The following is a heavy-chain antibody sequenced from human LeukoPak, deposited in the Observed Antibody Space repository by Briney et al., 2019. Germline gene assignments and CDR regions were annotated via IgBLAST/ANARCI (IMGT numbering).Heavy chain of an antibody. D-gene: IGHD6-13*01. CDR3: ARHLTAAAGNYGMDV. CDR2: IYPGDSDT. CDR1: GYSLTSYW. J-gene: IGHJ6*02. Sequence: GESLKISCKGSGYSLTSYWIGWVRQMPGKGLEWMGIIYPGDSDTRYSPSFQGQVTISADKSISTAYLQWSSLKASDTAMYYCARHLTAAAGNYGMDVWGQGTTVTVSS. V-gene: IGHV5-51*01.